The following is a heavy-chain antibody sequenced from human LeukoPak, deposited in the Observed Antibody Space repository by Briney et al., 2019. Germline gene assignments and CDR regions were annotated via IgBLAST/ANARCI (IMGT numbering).Heavy chain of an antibody. CDR2: IKQVGSVK. CDR3: ARVGDYYYDSSGYYDYYYGMDV. J-gene: IGHJ6*02. V-gene: IGHV3-7*01. D-gene: IGHD3-22*01. CDR1: GFTFSSYW. Sequence: GGSLRLSCAASGFTFSSYWMSWVRQAPGKGLEWVANIKQVGSVKYYVDSVKGRFTISRDNAKNSLYLQMNSLRAEDTAVYYCARVGDYYYDSSGYYDYYYGMDVWGQGTTVTVSS.